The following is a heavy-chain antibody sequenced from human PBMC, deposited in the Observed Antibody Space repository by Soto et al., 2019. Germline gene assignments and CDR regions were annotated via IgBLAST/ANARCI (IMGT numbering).Heavy chain of an antibody. Sequence: QVQLVQSGAEVKKPGSSVKVSCKASGGTFSGYAVSWVRQAPGQGLEWMGGIIPIVGTTNYAQKFQGRVTITADASTSTAYMELSSLRYDDTAVYYCARAIAAAADYFDHWGQGTLVTVSS. CDR1: GGTFSGYA. V-gene: IGHV1-69*01. J-gene: IGHJ4*02. CDR3: ARAIAAAADYFDH. D-gene: IGHD6-13*01. CDR2: IIPIVGTT.